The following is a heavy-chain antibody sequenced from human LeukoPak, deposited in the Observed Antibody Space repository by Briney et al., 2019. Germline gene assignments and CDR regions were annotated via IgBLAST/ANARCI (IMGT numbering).Heavy chain of an antibody. D-gene: IGHD3-22*01. Sequence: LSETLSLTCTVSGGSISGSSYYWGWIRQPPGKGLEWIGSIYYSGSTYYNPSLKSRVTISVDTSKNQFSLKLSSVTAADTAVYYCAAGGDYYDSSGYLDYWGQGTLVTVSS. CDR1: GGSISGSSYY. CDR2: IYYSGST. J-gene: IGHJ4*02. V-gene: IGHV4-39*07. CDR3: AAGGDYYDSSGYLDY.